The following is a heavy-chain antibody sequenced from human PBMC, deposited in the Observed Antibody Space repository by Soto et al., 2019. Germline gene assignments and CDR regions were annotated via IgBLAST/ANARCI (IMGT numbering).Heavy chain of an antibody. CDR2: IWYDGSNK. CDR3: ARDDLVVPHRVIDY. Sequence: QVQLVESGGGVVQPGRSLRLSCAASGFTFSRYGMHWVRQAPGKGLEWVAVIWYDGSNKYYADSVKGRFTISRDNSKNTLYLQMNSLRPEDTAVYYCARDDLVVPHRVIDYWGQGTLVTVSS. V-gene: IGHV3-33*01. D-gene: IGHD2-2*01. CDR1: GFTFSRYG. J-gene: IGHJ4*02.